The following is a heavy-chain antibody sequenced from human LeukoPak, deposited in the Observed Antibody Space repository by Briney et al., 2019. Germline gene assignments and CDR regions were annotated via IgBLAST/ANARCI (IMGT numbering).Heavy chain of an antibody. CDR3: AKSGPSSGWYKDPDAFDI. CDR2: ISWNSGTI. CDR1: GFTFNDYA. J-gene: IGHJ3*02. D-gene: IGHD6-19*01. Sequence: GGSLRLSCAASGFTFNDYAMHWVRQAPGKGPEWVSGISWNSGTIGYADSVKGRFTISRDNAKNSLYLQMNNLRAEDMALYYCAKSGPSSGWYKDPDAFDIWGQGTMVTVSS. V-gene: IGHV3-9*03.